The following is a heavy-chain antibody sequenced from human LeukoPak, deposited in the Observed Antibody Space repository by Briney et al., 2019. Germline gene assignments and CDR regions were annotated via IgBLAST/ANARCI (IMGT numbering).Heavy chain of an antibody. CDR2: IYYSGST. J-gene: IGHJ4*02. V-gene: IGHV4-39*01. CDR3: ARHPSTDYGDPGRFDY. D-gene: IGHD4-17*01. Sequence: SETLSLTCTVSGGSISSSSYYWGWNRQPPGKGLEWIGSIYYSGSTYYNPSLKSRVTISVDTSKNQFSLKLSSVTAADTAVYYCARHPSTDYGDPGRFDYWGQGTLATVSS. CDR1: GGSISSSSYY.